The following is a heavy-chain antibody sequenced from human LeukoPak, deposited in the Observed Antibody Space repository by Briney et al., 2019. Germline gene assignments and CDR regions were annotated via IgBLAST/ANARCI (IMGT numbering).Heavy chain of an antibody. V-gene: IGHV3-23*01. J-gene: IGHJ4*02. D-gene: IGHD6-19*01. Sequence: GGSLRLSCAASGFTFSSYAMSWVRQAPGKGLEWVSAISGSGGSTYYSDSVKGRFNISRDNPKNKLYLQMNSRRAEDTAVYYCAKEEGYSSGWYPGYYFDYWGQGTLVTVSS. CDR3: AKEEGYSSGWYPGYYFDY. CDR1: GFTFSSYA. CDR2: ISGSGGST.